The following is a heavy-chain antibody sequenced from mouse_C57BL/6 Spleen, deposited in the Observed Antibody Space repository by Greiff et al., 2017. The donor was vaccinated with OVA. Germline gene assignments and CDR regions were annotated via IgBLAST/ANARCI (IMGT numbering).Heavy chain of an antibody. CDR1: GYTFTDYN. V-gene: IGHV1-22*01. D-gene: IGHD3-1*01. CDR3: ARGGHSLMDY. CDR2: INPNNGGT. Sequence: VQLQQSGPELVKPGASVKMSCKASGYTFTDYNMHWVKQSHGKSLEWIGYINPNNGGTSYNQKFKGKATLTVNKSSSTAYMELSSLTSEDSAVYDCARGGHSLMDYWGQGTTLTVSS. J-gene: IGHJ2*01.